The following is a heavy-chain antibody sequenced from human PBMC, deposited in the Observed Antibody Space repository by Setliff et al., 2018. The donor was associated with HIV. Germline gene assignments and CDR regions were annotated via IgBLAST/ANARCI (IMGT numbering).Heavy chain of an antibody. CDR3: AREMRAYGYGVYYYYYYYMDV. Sequence: TLSLTCTVSGGSISSGSYYWSWIRQPAGKGLEWIGRIYTSGSTNYNPSLKSRVTISVDTSKNQFSLKLSSVTAADTAVYYCAREMRAYGYGVYYYYYYYMDVWGKGTTVTVSS. J-gene: IGHJ6*03. CDR2: IYTSGST. V-gene: IGHV4-61*02. CDR1: GGSISSGSYY. D-gene: IGHD5-18*01.